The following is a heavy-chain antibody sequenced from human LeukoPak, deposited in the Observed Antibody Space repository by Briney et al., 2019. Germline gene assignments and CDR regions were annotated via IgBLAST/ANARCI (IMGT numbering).Heavy chain of an antibody. Sequence: PGGSLRLSCGASGFTFSSYGMHWVRQAPGKGLEWVAVISYDGSNKYYADSVKGRFTISRDNSKNTLYLQMNSLRAEDTAVYYCARDLGWEMVIPFDYWGQGTLVTVSS. CDR3: ARDLGWEMVIPFDY. CDR2: ISYDGSNK. CDR1: GFTFSSYG. D-gene: IGHD2-21*01. J-gene: IGHJ4*02. V-gene: IGHV3-30*19.